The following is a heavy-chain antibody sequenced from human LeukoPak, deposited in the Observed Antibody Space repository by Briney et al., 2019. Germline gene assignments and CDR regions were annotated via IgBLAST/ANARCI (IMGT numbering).Heavy chain of an antibody. CDR1: GDSVSSNSAA. CDR2: TYYRSKWYN. CDR3: ARGSIGAALAYYYYYMDV. Sequence: SQTLSLTSAISGDSVSSNSAAWNWIRQSPSRGLEWLGRTYYRSKWYNDYAVSVKSRITINPDTSKNQFSLQLNSVTPEDTAVYYCARGSIGAALAYYYYYMDVWGKGTTVTVSS. J-gene: IGHJ6*03. V-gene: IGHV6-1*01. D-gene: IGHD6-13*01.